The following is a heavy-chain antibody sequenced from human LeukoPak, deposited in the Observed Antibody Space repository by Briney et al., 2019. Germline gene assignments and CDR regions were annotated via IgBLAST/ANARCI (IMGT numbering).Heavy chain of an antibody. J-gene: IGHJ4*02. CDR3: AGLGSTVAWASFDY. CDR2: SYFTGNP. D-gene: IGHD4-23*01. Sequence: KPSETLSLTCIVSGSISSYYWTWIRQPPGKGLEWIGHSYFTGNPNYNPSLKSRVTISVDPPKNQFSLKLTSVTAADTAVYYCAGLGSTVAWASFDYWGQGILVTVSS. V-gene: IGHV4-59*08. CDR1: GSISSYY.